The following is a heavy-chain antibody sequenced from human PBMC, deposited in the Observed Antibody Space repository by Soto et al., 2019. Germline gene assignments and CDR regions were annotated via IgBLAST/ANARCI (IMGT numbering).Heavy chain of an antibody. D-gene: IGHD3-22*01. V-gene: IGHV3-30*03. J-gene: IGHJ4*02. CDR3: ARDPRYFYDSRGYYSHRYFDY. CDR1: GFTFSSYG. CDR2: ISYDGSNE. Sequence: GGSLRLSCAASGFTFSSYGMNWVRQVPGKGLEWVAVISYDGSNEYYADSVKGRFTISRDNFKNTLFLQMNSLRAEDTAVYYCARDPRYFYDSRGYYSHRYFDYWGQGTLVTVSS.